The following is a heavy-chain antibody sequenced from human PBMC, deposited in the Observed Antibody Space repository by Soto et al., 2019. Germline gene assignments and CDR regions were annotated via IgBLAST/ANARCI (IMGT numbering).Heavy chain of an antibody. CDR2: ISYDGSNK. V-gene: IGHV3-30*18. CDR3: AKDPEGGVNPYYYGMDV. D-gene: IGHD3-16*01. Sequence: QVQLVESGGGVVQPGRSLRLSCAASGFTFSSYGIHWVRQAPGKGLEWVAVISYDGSNKYYADSVKGRFTISRDNSKNTLYLQMNSLRAEDTAVYYCAKDPEGGVNPYYYGMDVWGQGTTVTVSS. J-gene: IGHJ6*02. CDR1: GFTFSSYG.